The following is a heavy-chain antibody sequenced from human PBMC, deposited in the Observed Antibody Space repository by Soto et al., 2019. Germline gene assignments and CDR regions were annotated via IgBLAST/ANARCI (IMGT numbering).Heavy chain of an antibody. Sequence: PGESLKISCHASGYTFTNYWIAWVRHMPGKGPEWVGLIFPRDSDTRLNSSFEGQVTISSDRSIATAYLQWTSLKASDTAIYFCASLGSLLQSIDYWGQGTQVTVSS. D-gene: IGHD4-4*01. CDR1: GYTFTNYW. V-gene: IGHV5-51*01. J-gene: IGHJ4*01. CDR2: IFPRDSDT. CDR3: ASLGSLLQSIDY.